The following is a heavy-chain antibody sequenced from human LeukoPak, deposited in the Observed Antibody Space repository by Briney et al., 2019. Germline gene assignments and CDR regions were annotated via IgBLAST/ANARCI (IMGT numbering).Heavy chain of an antibody. Sequence: GGSLSLSCAASGFTFSSYAMHWVRQAPGKGLEWVAVISYDGSNKYYADSVKGRSTISRDNSKNTLYLQMNSLRAEDTAVYYCARVGSSGWDFDYWGQGTLVTVSS. CDR2: ISYDGSNK. V-gene: IGHV3-30*04. D-gene: IGHD6-19*01. J-gene: IGHJ4*02. CDR1: GFTFSSYA. CDR3: ARVGSSGWDFDY.